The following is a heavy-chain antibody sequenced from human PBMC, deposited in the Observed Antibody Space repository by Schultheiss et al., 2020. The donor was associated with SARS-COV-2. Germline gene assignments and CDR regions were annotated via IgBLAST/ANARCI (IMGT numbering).Heavy chain of an antibody. CDR2: IYHSGST. V-gene: IGHV4-4*02. CDR3: ASYDFWSGYSREYFQH. D-gene: IGHD3-3*01. J-gene: IGHJ1*01. Sequence: GSLRLSCAVSGGSISSSNWWSWVRQPPGKGLEWIGEIYHSGSTNYNPSLKSRVTISVDKSKNQFSLKLSSVTAADTAVYYCASYDFWSGYSREYFQHWGQGTLVTVSS. CDR1: GGSISSSNW.